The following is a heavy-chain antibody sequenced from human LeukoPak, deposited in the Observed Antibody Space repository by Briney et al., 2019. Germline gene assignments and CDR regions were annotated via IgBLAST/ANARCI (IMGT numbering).Heavy chain of an antibody. CDR3: AREDPQTTVPEGMDV. CDR1: GGSISYYY. CDR2: IYYSGTT. D-gene: IGHD4-17*01. J-gene: IGHJ6*02. V-gene: IGHV4-59*01. Sequence: SETLSLTCTVSGGSISYYYWSWIRQTPGKVLEWIGYIYYSGTTNYNPSLKSRVTISVDTSKNQFSLQLRSVTAADTAVYYCAREDPQTTVPEGMDVWGQGTTVTVSS.